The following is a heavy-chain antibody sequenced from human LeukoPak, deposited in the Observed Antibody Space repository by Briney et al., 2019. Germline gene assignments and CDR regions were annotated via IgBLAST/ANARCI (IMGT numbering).Heavy chain of an antibody. D-gene: IGHD3-10*01. CDR3: ASLPSPLWFGELPA. V-gene: IGHV1-8*01. CDR2: MNPNSGNT. CDR1: GYTFTSYD. Sequence: ASVKVSCKASGYTFTSYDINWVRQATGQGLEWMGWMNPNSGNTGYAQKFQGRVTMTRNTSISTAYMELSSLRSEDTAVYYCASLPSPLWFGELPAWGQGTLVTVSS. J-gene: IGHJ5*02.